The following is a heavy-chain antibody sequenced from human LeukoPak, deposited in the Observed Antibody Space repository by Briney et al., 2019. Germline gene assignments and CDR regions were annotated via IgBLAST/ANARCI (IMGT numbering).Heavy chain of an antibody. CDR1: GGSFSGYY. J-gene: IGHJ6*02. V-gene: IGHV4-34*01. D-gene: IGHD2-2*03. CDR2: INHSGST. Sequence: SETLSLTCAVYGGSFSGYYWSWIRQPPGKGLEWIGEINHSGSTNYNPSLKSRVTISVDTSKNQFSLKLSSVTAADTAVYYCARSMDSDWVLSHYYYYGMDVWGQGTTVTVSS. CDR3: ARSMDSDWVLSHYYYYGMDV.